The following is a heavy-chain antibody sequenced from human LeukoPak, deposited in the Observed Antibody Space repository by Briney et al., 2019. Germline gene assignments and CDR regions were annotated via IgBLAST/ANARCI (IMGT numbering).Heavy chain of an antibody. CDR3: ARDSPNTEVDGRGWLVPPGDY. J-gene: IGHJ4*02. V-gene: IGHV1-18*01. CDR1: GYTFTSYG. Sequence: GASVKVSCTASGYTFTSYGISWVRQAPGQGLEWMGWISAYNGNTNYAQKLQGRVTMTTDTSTSTAYMELRSLRSDDTAVYYCARDSPNTEVDGRGWLVPPGDYWGQGTLVTVSS. CDR2: ISAYNGNT. D-gene: IGHD6-19*01.